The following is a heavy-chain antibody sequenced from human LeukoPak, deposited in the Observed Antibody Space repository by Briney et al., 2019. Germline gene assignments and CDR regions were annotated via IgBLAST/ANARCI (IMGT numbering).Heavy chain of an antibody. CDR3: ARLGPAPPPSSSFFDY. D-gene: IGHD6-6*01. Sequence: GESLKISCKGSGYSFTNHWITWVRQMPGKGLEWMGIIYPGDSDTRYSPSFQGQVTISVDKSISTAYLQWSSLKASDTAMYYCARLGPAPPPSSSFFDYWGQGTLVTVSS. V-gene: IGHV5-51*01. CDR2: IYPGDSDT. J-gene: IGHJ4*02. CDR1: GYSFTNHW.